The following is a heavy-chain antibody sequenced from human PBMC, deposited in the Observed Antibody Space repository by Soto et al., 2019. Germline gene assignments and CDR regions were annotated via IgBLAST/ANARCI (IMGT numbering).Heavy chain of an antibody. CDR2: IYPGDSDT. CDR1: GYSFTIYW. CDR3: ARQGYSSSRSNWFHP. Sequence: PGESLKISCKGSGYSFTIYWIGWVRQMPGKGLEWMGIIYPGDSDTRYSPSFQGQVTISADKSISTAYLQWSSLKASDTAMYYCARQGYSSSRSNWFHPWGQGTLVTVSS. V-gene: IGHV5-51*01. J-gene: IGHJ5*02. D-gene: IGHD6-13*01.